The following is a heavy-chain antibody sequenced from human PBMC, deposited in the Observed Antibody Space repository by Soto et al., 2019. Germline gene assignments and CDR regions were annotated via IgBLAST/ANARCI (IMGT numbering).Heavy chain of an antibody. J-gene: IGHJ4*02. Sequence: QVQLVQSGAEVKKPGSSVKVSCKASGGTFSSYAISWVRQAPGQGLEWMGGIIPSFGTANYAQKFQGRVTITAVEYTITAYMELSRLRSEDTAVYYCARTITYYYDSSGYWDFGYWAQGTMVTASS. CDR3: ARTITYYYDSSGYWDFGY. V-gene: IGHV1-69*01. CDR1: GGTFSSYA. CDR2: IIPSFGTA. D-gene: IGHD3-22*01.